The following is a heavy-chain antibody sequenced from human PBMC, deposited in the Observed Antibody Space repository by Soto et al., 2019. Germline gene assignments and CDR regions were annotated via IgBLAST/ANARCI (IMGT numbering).Heavy chain of an antibody. V-gene: IGHV1-69*13. CDR2: IIPIFGTA. CDR3: ARAAYSYGTAYLSYYYGMDV. CDR1: GYTFTSYG. Sequence: SVKVSCKASGYTFTSYGISWVRQTPGQGLEWVGGIIPIFGTANYAQKFQGRVTITADESTSTAYMELSSLRSEDTAVYYCARAAYSYGTAYLSYYYGMDVWGQGTTVTVSS. J-gene: IGHJ6*02. D-gene: IGHD5-18*01.